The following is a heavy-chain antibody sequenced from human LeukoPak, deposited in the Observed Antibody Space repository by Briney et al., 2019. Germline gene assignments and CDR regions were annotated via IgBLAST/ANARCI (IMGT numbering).Heavy chain of an antibody. J-gene: IGHJ4*02. CDR1: GFTFDDYA. CDR3: AKDKGSSGWYGDYYFDY. Sequence: GGSLRLSCAASGFTFDDYAMHWVRHAPGKGLEWVSGISWNSGSIGYADSVKGRFTISRDNAKNSLYLQMNSLRAEDSALYYCAKDKGSSGWYGDYYFDYWGQGTLVTVSS. V-gene: IGHV3-9*01. D-gene: IGHD6-19*01. CDR2: ISWNSGSI.